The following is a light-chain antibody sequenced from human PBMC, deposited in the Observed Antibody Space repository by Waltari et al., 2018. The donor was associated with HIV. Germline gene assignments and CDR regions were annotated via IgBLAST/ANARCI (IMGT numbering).Light chain of an antibody. J-gene: IGLJ2*01. Sequence: QSALTQPASVSGSPGQSITIPCTATSSTVGGYNLVSWYQQHPGKAPKLMIYEVSKRPSGVSNRFSGSKSGNTASLTISGLQAEDEADYYCCAYAGSTTYVIFGGGTKLTVL. CDR3: CAYAGSTTYVI. CDR2: EVS. V-gene: IGLV2-23*02. CDR1: SSTVGGYNL.